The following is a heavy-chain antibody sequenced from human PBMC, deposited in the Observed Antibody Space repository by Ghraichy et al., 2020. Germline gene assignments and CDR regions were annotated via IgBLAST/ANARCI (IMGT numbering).Heavy chain of an antibody. V-gene: IGHV3-43*02. CDR3: AKDINDFGDSGMDV. CDR2: ISGDGGST. J-gene: IGHJ6*02. CDR1: GFTFDDYA. Sequence: ETLRLSCAASGFTFDDYAMHWVRQAPGKGLEWVSLISGDGGSTYYAGSLKGRFTISRDNSKNSLYLQMNGLRTEDTALYYCAKDINDFGDSGMDVWGQGTTVTVSS. D-gene: IGHD3-3*01.